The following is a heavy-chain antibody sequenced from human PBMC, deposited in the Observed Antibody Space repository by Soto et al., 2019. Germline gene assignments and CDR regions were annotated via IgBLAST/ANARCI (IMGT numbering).Heavy chain of an antibody. D-gene: IGHD4-4*01. V-gene: IGHV4-31*03. J-gene: IGHJ4*02. Sequence: SETLSLTCTVSGGSISSGGYYWSWIRQHPGKGLEWIGYIYYSGSTYYNPSLKSRVTISVDTSKNQFSLKLSSVTAADTAVYYCARDIDSNYFDDWGQGTLVTCSS. CDR3: ARDIDSNYFDD. CDR2: IYYSGST. CDR1: GGSISSGGYY.